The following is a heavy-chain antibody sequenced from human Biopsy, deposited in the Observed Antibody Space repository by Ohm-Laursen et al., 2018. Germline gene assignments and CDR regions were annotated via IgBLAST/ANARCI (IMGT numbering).Heavy chain of an antibody. CDR1: DGSINSNDYY. CDR2: VHYSGAT. V-gene: IGHV4-39*01. CDR3: ARPLRGGEYEGFDL. J-gene: IGHJ3*01. D-gene: IGHD4-17*01. Sequence: PPGTLSLTCTVSDGSINSNDYYWGRIRQAPGKGLEWLGSVHYSGATYYNPPLTSRATISVDTAKNPFFLKLRSATAADTAVHYCARPLRGGEYEGFDLWGPGTMVSVSP.